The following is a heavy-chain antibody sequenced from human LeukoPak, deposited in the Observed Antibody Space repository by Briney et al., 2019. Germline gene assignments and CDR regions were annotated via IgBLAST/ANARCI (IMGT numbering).Heavy chain of an antibody. Sequence: GGSLRLSCAASGFTFDDYAMHWVRQAPGKGLEWVSGISWNSGSIGYADSVKGRFTISRDNAKNTLHLQMNSLRADDTAVYYCARGAYDAYYLDYWGQGTLVTVSS. V-gene: IGHV3-9*01. J-gene: IGHJ4*02. CDR1: GFTFDDYA. CDR2: ISWNSGSI. D-gene: IGHD1-26*01. CDR3: ARGAYDAYYLDY.